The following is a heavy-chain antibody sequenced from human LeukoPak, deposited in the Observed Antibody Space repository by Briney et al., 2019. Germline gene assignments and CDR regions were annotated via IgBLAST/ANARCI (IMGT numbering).Heavy chain of an antibody. CDR3: AKGPDDGGKSY. D-gene: IGHD4/OR15-4a*01. CDR2: IWYGGSNK. CDR1: GFTFSSYG. J-gene: IGHJ4*02. Sequence: GGSLRLSCAASGFTFSSYGMHWVRQAPGMGLEWVAVIWYGGSNKYYADYVKGRFTISRDNSKNTVYLQMNSVRAEDTAVYYCAKGPDDGGKSYWGQGTLVTVSS. V-gene: IGHV3-33*06.